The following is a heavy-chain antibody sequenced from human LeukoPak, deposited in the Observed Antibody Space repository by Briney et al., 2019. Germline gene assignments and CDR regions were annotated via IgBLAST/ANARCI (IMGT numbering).Heavy chain of an antibody. CDR2: ISYDGSNK. CDR1: GFTFSSYA. J-gene: IGHJ4*02. D-gene: IGHD3-10*01. V-gene: IGHV3-30-3*01. Sequence: PGGSLRLSCAASGFTFSSYAMHWVRQAPGKGLEWVAVISYDGSNKYYADSVKGRFTISRDNSKNTLYLQMNSLRAEDTAVYYCEMVRGVISWGQGTLVTVSS. CDR3: EMVRGVIS.